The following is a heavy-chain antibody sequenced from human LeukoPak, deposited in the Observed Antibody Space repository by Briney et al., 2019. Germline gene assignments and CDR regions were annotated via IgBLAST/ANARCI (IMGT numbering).Heavy chain of an antibody. V-gene: IGHV1-2*02. Sequence: ASVKVSCKASGYTFTGYYMHWVRQAPGQGLEWMGWINPNSGGTNYAQKFQGRVTMTRDTSISTAYMELSRLRSDDTAVYYCARDVTDIVVVPAAIGEYRYCFDYWGQGTLVTVSS. CDR3: ARDVTDIVVVPAAIGEYRYCFDY. CDR1: GYTFTGYY. CDR2: INPNSGGT. D-gene: IGHD2-2*02. J-gene: IGHJ4*02.